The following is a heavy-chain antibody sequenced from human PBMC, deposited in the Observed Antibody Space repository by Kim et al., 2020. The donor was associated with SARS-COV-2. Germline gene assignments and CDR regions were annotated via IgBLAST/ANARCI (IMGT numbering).Heavy chain of an antibody. V-gene: IGHV3-21*01. CDR2: ISSSSSYI. J-gene: IGHJ4*02. CDR3: ARDREQLWSIDY. Sequence: GGSLRLSCAASGFTFSSYSMNWVRQAPGKGLEWVSSISSSSSYIYYADSVKGRFTISRDNAKNSLYLQMNSLRAEDTAVYYCARDREQLWSIDYWGQGTLVTVSS. CDR1: GFTFSSYS. D-gene: IGHD5-18*01.